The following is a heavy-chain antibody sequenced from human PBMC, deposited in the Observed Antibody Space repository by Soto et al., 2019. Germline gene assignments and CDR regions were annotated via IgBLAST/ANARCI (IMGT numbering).Heavy chain of an antibody. CDR3: ARDAVRGAVAGAYYFHY. V-gene: IGHV3-30-3*01. Sequence: QVQLVESGGGVVQPGRSLRLSCAASGFTFSSYAMHWVRQAPGKGLEWVAVISYDGSNKYYADSVKGRFTIARDNSKNTLYLQMNSLRAEDTAVYYCARDAVRGAVAGAYYFHYWGQGTLVTVSS. J-gene: IGHJ4*02. D-gene: IGHD6-19*01. CDR2: ISYDGSNK. CDR1: GFTFSSYA.